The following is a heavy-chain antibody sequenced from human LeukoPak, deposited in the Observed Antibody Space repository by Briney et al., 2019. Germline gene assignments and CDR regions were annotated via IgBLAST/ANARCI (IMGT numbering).Heavy chain of an antibody. CDR2: ISSSSSTI. J-gene: IGHJ4*02. CDR3: ARDEGKWQFVLGVLDF. Sequence: SGGSLRLSCAASGFTFSSYSMNWVRQAPGKGLEWVSYISSSSSTIYYADSVKGRFTISRDNAKNSLYLQMSSLRAEDTAVYYCARDEGKWQFVLGVLDFWGQGTLVTVSS. CDR1: GFTFSSYS. V-gene: IGHV3-48*04. D-gene: IGHD3-10*01.